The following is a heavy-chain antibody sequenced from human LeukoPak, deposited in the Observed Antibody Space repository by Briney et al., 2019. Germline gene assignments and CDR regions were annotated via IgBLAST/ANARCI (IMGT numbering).Heavy chain of an antibody. V-gene: IGHV3-23*01. CDR3: AKNMWIAPAGSIFDY. J-gene: IGHJ4*02. Sequence: GGSLRLSCAASGFTFSTYAMTWVRGAPGKGLEWVSAISGSGGSTYYADSVRGRFTISRDNSKNTLYLQMNSLRAENTAVYYCAKNMWIAPAGSIFDYWGQGTLVTVSS. CDR1: GFTFSTYA. CDR2: ISGSGGST. D-gene: IGHD6-13*01.